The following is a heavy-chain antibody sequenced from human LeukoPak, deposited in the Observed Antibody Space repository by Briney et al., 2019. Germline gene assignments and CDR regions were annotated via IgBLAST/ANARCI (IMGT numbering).Heavy chain of an antibody. D-gene: IGHD3-22*01. Sequence: SETLSITCSVSGGHISNSSYYWSSIRQPPGKGVEWNRSIYYSGSTYYDPFLERRINITVDTSKKQFSLKLSSVAAEDTAVYYCVYDSSGYFYYWGQGTLVTISS. CDR1: GGHISNSSYY. V-gene: IGHV4-39*01. CDR2: IYYSGST. J-gene: IGHJ4*02. CDR3: VYDSSGYFYY.